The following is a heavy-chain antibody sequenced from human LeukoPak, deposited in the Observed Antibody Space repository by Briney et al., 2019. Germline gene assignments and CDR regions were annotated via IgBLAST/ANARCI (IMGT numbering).Heavy chain of an antibody. D-gene: IGHD5-12*01. CDR2: IYPGDSGT. V-gene: IGHV5-51*01. J-gene: IGHJ6*03. CDR1: GYIFTSYW. CDR3: ARTAGLGLREKGYYYYYYMDV. Sequence: GESLKIPCKGSGYIFTSYWIGWVRQMPGKGLEWMGIIYPGDSGTRYSPSFQGQVTISADKSISTAYLQWSSLKASDTAMYYCARTAGLGLREKGYYYYYYMDVWGKGTTVTISS.